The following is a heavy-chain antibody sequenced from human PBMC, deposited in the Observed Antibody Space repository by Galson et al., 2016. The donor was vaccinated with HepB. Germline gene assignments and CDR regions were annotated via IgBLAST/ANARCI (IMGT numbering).Heavy chain of an antibody. Sequence: SLRLSCAASGFTFSSYWMHWVRQAPGKGLVWVSRIGSRGDDTYYADSVKGRFTVSRDNLKNTLYLQMNSLRADDTAVYYCAKRVSSSKYFDYWGQGTLVTVSS. CDR2: IGSRGDDT. CDR3: AKRVSSSKYFDY. V-gene: IGHV3-23*01. D-gene: IGHD2-2*01. J-gene: IGHJ4*02. CDR1: GFTFSSYW.